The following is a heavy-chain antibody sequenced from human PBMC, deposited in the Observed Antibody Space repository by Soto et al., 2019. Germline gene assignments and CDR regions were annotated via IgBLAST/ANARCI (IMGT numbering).Heavy chain of an antibody. Sequence: SQTLSLTCAISGDSVSSTSAAWNWIRQSPSRGLEWLGRTYYRSKWYNDYAGSVKSRITIDPDTSKNQFSLQLNSVTPEDTAVYYCARDLLTRPYYGMDVWGQGTTVTVSS. D-gene: IGHD3-16*01. CDR2: TYYRSKWYN. J-gene: IGHJ6*02. CDR1: GDSVSSTSAA. CDR3: ARDLLTRPYYGMDV. V-gene: IGHV6-1*01.